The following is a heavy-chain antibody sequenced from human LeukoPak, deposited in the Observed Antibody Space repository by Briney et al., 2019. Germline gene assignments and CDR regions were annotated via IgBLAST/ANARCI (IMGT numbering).Heavy chain of an antibody. Sequence: PSETLSLTCAVYGGSFTAYYWSWIPHPPGKGLEWIGEIHNSESTNYNPSLKSRVTISVDTSKNQFSMKLNSVTAADTAVYYCASSFDSGAAEVYFDFWGQGALVTVSS. V-gene: IGHV4-34*01. CDR2: IHNSEST. J-gene: IGHJ4*02. CDR1: GGSFTAYY. D-gene: IGHD4-17*01. CDR3: ASSFDSGAAEVYFDF.